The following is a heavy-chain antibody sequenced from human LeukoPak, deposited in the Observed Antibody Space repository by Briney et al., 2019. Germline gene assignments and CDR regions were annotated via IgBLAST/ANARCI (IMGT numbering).Heavy chain of an antibody. D-gene: IGHD1-1*01. CDR3: ARETYNNYSGMDV. CDR2: TNPRGGST. V-gene: IGHV1-46*01. J-gene: IGHJ6*02. Sequence: ASVKVSCKASGYTFSNYYMHWVRQAPGQGLEWMGVTNPRGGSTTYAQKFQGRVTMSRDTSTSTVHMELSSLRSEDTAVYYCARETYNNYSGMDVWDQGP. CDR1: GYTFSNYY.